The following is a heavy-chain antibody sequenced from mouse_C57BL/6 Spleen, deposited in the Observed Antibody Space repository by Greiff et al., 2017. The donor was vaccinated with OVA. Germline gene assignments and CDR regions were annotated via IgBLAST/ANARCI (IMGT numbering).Heavy chain of an antibody. CDR2: INPNNGGT. V-gene: IGHV1-26*01. J-gene: IGHJ1*03. CDR3: ARSYYDSPYWYFDV. CDR1: GYTFTDYY. D-gene: IGHD2-4*01. Sequence: VQLQQSGPELVKPGASVKISCKASGYTFTDYYMNWVKQSHGKSLEWIGDINPNNGGTSYNQKFKGKATLTVDKSSSTAYMELRSLTSEDSAVYYCARSYYDSPYWYFDVWGTGTTVTVSS.